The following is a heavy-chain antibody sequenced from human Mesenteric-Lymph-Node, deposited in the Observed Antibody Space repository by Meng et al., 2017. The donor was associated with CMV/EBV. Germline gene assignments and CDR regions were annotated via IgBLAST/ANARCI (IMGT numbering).Heavy chain of an antibody. D-gene: IGHD3-16*01. CDR3: ARDLYAGYFDY. CDR1: GGSLSAYY. J-gene: IGHJ4*02. CDR2: IFYSGST. V-gene: IGHV4-59*01. Sequence: GSLRLSCTVSGGSLSAYYWSWIRQPPGKGLEWIGYIFYSGSTNCNPSLKSRVTISVDTSKNHFSLKLTSVTAADTAVYYCARDLYAGYFDYWGQGTLVTVSS.